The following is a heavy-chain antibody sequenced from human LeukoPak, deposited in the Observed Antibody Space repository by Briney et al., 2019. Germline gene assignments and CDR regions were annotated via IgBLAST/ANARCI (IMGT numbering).Heavy chain of an antibody. CDR3: ARDLPDWAFGY. CDR2: IIPIFGTA. V-gene: IGHV1-69*06. Sequence: ASVKVSVKASGGTFSSYAISWVRQAPGQGLEWMGRIIPIFGTANYAQKFQGRVTITADKSTSTAYMELSSLRSEDTAVYYCARDLPDWAFGYWGQGALVSVSS. CDR1: GGTFSSYA. D-gene: IGHD2-21*01. J-gene: IGHJ4*02.